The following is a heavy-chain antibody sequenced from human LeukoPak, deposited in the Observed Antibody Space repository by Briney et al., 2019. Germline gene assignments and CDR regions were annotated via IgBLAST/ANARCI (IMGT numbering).Heavy chain of an antibody. CDR2: ISNNSSYT. J-gene: IGHJ4*02. Sequence: GGSLRLSCAASGFTFSSYSMNWVRQAPGKGLGWVSSISNNSSYTYYADSVKGRFTISRDNAKNSLYLQMNSLRAEDTAVYYCARVRGGTPVDYWGQGTLVTVSS. V-gene: IGHV3-21*01. CDR1: GFTFSSYS. D-gene: IGHD1-1*01. CDR3: ARVRGGTPVDY.